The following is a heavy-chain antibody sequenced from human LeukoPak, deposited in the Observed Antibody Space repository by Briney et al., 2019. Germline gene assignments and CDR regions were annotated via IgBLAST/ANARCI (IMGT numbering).Heavy chain of an antibody. V-gene: IGHV3-23*01. D-gene: IGHD6-19*01. CDR2: IDYDGGSG. CDR3: TRNSGWYGLS. J-gene: IGHJ1*01. CDR1: GFTLSSYE. Sequence: PGGSLRLSCTVSGFTLSSYEMSWIRQAPGKGLEWVSSIDYDGGSGHYADSVKGRFTISRDNSNNTLFLHLDSLRGEDTAVYYRTRNSGWYGLSWGQGTLATVSS.